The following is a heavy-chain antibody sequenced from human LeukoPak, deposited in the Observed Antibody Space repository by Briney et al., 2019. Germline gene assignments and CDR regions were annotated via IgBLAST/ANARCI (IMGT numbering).Heavy chain of an antibody. CDR1: GDSVKTYY. Sequence: PSETLSLNCSVSGDSVKTYYWNWLRQPPGKGREWLANIYYSGITSYHPFLRRRVTMSIDTSTNHISLNLNSVTTAATAVYYCAAGGGYSSAWSLWGQGTLVTVSS. J-gene: IGHJ4*02. V-gene: IGHV4-59*02. CDR2: IYYSGIT. D-gene: IGHD6-13*01. CDR3: AAGGGYSSAWSL.